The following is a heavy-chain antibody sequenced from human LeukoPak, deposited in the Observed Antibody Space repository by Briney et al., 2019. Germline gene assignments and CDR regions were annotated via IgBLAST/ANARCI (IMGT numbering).Heavy chain of an antibody. V-gene: IGHV3-21*01. J-gene: IGHJ3*01. Sequence: GGSLRLSCAACGFAFRSFSMNWVRHAPGKGLEWVSSISSSSTYIYYADSVKGRFTISRDNAKNSLYLQMNSMRAEDTAVYHCARVGSWDTFDVWGQGTMVTVSS. D-gene: IGHD3-10*01. CDR3: ARVGSWDTFDV. CDR2: ISSSSTYI. CDR1: GFAFRSFS.